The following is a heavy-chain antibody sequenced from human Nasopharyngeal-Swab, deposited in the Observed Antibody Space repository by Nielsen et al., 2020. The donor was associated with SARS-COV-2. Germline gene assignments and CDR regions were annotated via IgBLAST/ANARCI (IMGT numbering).Heavy chain of an antibody. D-gene: IGHD3-10*01. CDR3: ARDHFIPQRQGGLYRYYYYAMDV. CDR2: INHSGST. J-gene: IGHJ6*02. V-gene: IGHV4-34*01. CDR1: GGSFSAYY. Sequence: ETLSLTCAVYGGSFSAYYWSWIRQPPGKGLEWIGEINHSGSTNYNPSLKSRVTISVDTSKNQFSLKLSSVTAADAAVYYCARDHFIPQRQGGLYRYYYYAMDVWGQGTTVTVSS.